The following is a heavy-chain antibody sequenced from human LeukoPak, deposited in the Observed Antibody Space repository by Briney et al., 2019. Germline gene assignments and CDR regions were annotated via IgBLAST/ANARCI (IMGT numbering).Heavy chain of an antibody. D-gene: IGHD6-6*01. J-gene: IGHJ4*02. V-gene: IGHV3-48*01. Sequence: GGSLRLSCAASGFTFSSYSMNWVRQAPGKGLEWVSDISSRSNTIYYADSVKGRFTISRDNAKNSLYLQMNSLRAEDTAVYYCARDAEYSSSRFLDYWGQGILVTVSS. CDR3: ARDAEYSSSRFLDY. CDR1: GFTFSSYS. CDR2: ISSRSNTI.